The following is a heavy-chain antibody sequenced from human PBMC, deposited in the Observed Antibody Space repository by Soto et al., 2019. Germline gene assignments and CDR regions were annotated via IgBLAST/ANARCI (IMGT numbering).Heavy chain of an antibody. D-gene: IGHD6-13*01. Sequence: EVQLVESGGGLVQPGGSLRLSCAASGFTFSNYPMNWVRQAPGKGLEWLSYIGGSTGTIFYADSVKCRFTISRDNAKNSLYLQMNSLRAEDTAVYYCAREGLSSNWLNWFDPWGQGTLVTVSS. CDR3: AREGLSSNWLNWFDP. V-gene: IGHV3-48*01. J-gene: IGHJ5*02. CDR2: IGGSTGTI. CDR1: GFTFSNYP.